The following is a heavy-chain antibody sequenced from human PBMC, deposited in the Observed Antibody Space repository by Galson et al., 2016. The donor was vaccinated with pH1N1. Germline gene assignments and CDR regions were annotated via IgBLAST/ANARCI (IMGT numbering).Heavy chain of an antibody. D-gene: IGHD5-24*01. Sequence: QSGAEVKKSGESLKISCRSSGYSFTGYWLAWVRQVPGHGLEWMGIVYPGASDTRYSPSFEGQVTISADNSINTADLQWSRLKASDTARYYWARYRDGYKITAAFDHWGQGTLVTVSS. CDR1: GYSFTGYW. J-gene: IGHJ4*02. CDR2: VYPGASDT. CDR3: ARYRDGYKITAAFDH. V-gene: IGHV5-51*01.